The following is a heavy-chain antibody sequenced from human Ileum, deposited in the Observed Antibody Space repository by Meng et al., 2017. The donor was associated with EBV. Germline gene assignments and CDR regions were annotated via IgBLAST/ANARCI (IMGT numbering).Heavy chain of an antibody. V-gene: IGHV4-61*01. CDR3: ARGWDTAMDSG. Sequence: VQRQESRTGLVKPSETLSLTCTVSGGSVSISSYYWSWIRQPPGKGLEWIGYIYYSGTTNYNPSLESRVTISVDTSKNQFSLKLRSVAASDTAVYYCARGWDTAMDSGWGQGTLVTVSS. D-gene: IGHD5-18*01. CDR1: GGSVSISSYY. CDR2: IYYSGTT. J-gene: IGHJ4*02.